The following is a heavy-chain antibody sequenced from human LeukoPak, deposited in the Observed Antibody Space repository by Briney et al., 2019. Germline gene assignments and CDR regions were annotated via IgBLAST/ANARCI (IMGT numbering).Heavy chain of an antibody. V-gene: IGHV3-21*01. CDR1: GFTFSSYS. CDR3: ARGGIVVVPAVT. J-gene: IGHJ5*02. Sequence: GGSLRLSCAASGFTFSSYSMNWVRQAPGKGLEWVSSISSSSSYIYYADSVKGRFTISRDNAKNTLYLQMNSLRAEDTAVYYCARGGIVVVPAVTWGQGTLVTVSS. CDR2: ISSSSSYI. D-gene: IGHD2-2*01.